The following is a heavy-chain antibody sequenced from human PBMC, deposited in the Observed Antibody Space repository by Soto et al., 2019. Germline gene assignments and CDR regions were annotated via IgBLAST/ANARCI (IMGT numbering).Heavy chain of an antibody. CDR1: GFTFTDHS. CDR2: INDISNAI. Sequence: EVQLVESGGGLVQPGGSLRLSCTASGFTFTDHSMNWVRHAPGKGLEWLSYINDISNAIHYADSVKGRFAMSRDNAKKSVFLQMNSLRVEDTGVYYCARDRPPTFSADLWGQGTVFTVSS. V-gene: IGHV3-48*04. J-gene: IGHJ3*01. CDR3: ARDRPPTFSADL. D-gene: IGHD6-19*01.